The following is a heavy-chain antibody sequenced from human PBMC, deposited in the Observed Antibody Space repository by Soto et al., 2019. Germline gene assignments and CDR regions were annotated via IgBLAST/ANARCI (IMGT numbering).Heavy chain of an antibody. CDR2: ISYDGSNK. CDR3: VRGGSSDYYLEY. V-gene: IGHV3-30-3*01. J-gene: IGHJ4*02. CDR1: GFSFYI. D-gene: IGHD1-26*01. Sequence: QVQLVESGGGVVQPGRSLRLSCAASGFSFYIMHWVRQAPGKGLEWVAVISYDGSNKYYADSVKGRFTISRDNSKSTLYLQMNSLRPEDTAVYYCVRGGSSDYYLEYWGQGTVVTVSS.